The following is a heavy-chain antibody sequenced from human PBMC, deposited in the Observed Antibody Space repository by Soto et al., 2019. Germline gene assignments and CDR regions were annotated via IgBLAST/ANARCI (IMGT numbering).Heavy chain of an antibody. D-gene: IGHD6-13*01. CDR2: ISYDGSNK. CDR3: AKDAKPAAGILYYYSGMDV. Sequence: QVQLVESGGGVVQPGRSLRLSCAASGFTFSSYGMHWVRQAPGKGLEWVAVISYDGSNKYYADSVKGRFTISRDNSKNXLYXQMNSLRAEDTAVYYCAKDAKPAAGILYYYSGMDVWGQGTTVTVSS. CDR1: GFTFSSYG. J-gene: IGHJ6*02. V-gene: IGHV3-30*18.